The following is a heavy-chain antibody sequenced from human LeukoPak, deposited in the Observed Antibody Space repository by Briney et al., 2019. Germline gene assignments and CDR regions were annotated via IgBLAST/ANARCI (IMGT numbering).Heavy chain of an antibody. D-gene: IGHD3-22*01. V-gene: IGHV4-39*01. CDR1: GDYISSSSYY. CDR3: ARRRYYDSTGYFE. CDR2: IYHSGRT. Sequence: SETLSLTCAVSGDYISSSSYYWGWIRQSPGTGLEWIGDIYHSGRTYYNPSLRSRVAISIDTSKNQFSLRLRSMTAADTAVFYCARRRYYDSTGYFEWGRGTLVTVSS. J-gene: IGHJ1*01.